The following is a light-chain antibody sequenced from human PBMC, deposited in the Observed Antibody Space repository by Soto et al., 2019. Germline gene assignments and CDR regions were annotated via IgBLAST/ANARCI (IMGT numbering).Light chain of an antibody. J-gene: IGLJ1*01. CDR2: DVS. Sequence: QSALTQPASVSGSPGQSITISCTGTSSDVGGYNYVSWYQQHPGKAPKLMIYDVSNRPSGVSNRFSGSKSGNTASLTISGLQAEDEVFYYSTSSKIYSLSQYVVGT. V-gene: IGLV2-14*01. CDR1: SSDVGGYNY. CDR3: TSSKIYSLSQYV.